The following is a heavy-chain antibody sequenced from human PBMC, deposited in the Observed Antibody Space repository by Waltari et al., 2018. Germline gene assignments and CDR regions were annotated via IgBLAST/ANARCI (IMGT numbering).Heavy chain of an antibody. J-gene: IGHJ2*01. V-gene: IGHV3-13*01. CDR3: AKEWERPGNWYFDL. CDR1: GFTFRRCA. Sequence: EVQLVESGGGWVQPGGSLRLSCPASGFTFRRCAMHWVRQVTGKGLEWVSGIDTAGGTYYPGSVKGRFTISRENAKNSLYLQMNSLTAGDTDVYYCAKEWERPGNWYFDLWGRGTLVTVSS. D-gene: IGHD1-26*01. CDR2: IDTAGGT.